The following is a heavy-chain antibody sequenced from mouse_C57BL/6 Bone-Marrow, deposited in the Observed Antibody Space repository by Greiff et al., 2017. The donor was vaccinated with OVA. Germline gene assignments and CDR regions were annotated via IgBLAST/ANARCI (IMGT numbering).Heavy chain of an antibody. CDR3: ASGGTLWHFDF. CDR1: GYTFTSYG. Sequence: VQLQQSGAELARPGASVKLSCKASGYTFTSYGISWVKQRTGQGLEWIGEIYPRSGNTYYNEKFKGKATLTADKSSSTAYIELRSQTSEESAVYFSASGGTLWHFDFWGQGTTLTVSS. V-gene: IGHV1-81*01. CDR2: IYPRSGNT. D-gene: IGHD3-3*01. J-gene: IGHJ2*01.